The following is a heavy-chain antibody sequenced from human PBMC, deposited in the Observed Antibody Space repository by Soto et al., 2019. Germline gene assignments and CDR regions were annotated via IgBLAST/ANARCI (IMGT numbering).Heavy chain of an antibody. CDR1: GFTFSTYA. CDR2: ITSDGSKK. V-gene: IGHV3-30-3*01. CDR3: ARTVASAGPAAFDI. Sequence: QVQLVESGGGVVQPGTSLIISCVGSGFTFSTYAMHWVRQAPGKGLHWVSVITSDGSKKYSADSVKGRFIISRDNYKNTLYLQMNTLRTEDTAVYYCARTVASAGPAAFDIWGQGKVLTVSS. D-gene: IGHD6-13*01. J-gene: IGHJ3*02.